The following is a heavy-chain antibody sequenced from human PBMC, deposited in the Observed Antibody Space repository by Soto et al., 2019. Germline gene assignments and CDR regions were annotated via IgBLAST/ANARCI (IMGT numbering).Heavy chain of an antibody. Sequence: PGGTLRLSCAASGFTFSNAWINWVRQAPGKGLEWVGRVKSKANTYATAYAASVKGRFTISRDDSKNTAYLQMNSLKTEDTAVYYCSGVDFDGRAFFGVWGKGTTVTVSS. J-gene: IGHJ6*04. D-gene: IGHD3-3*01. CDR3: SGVDFDGRAFFGV. CDR2: VKSKANTYAT. CDR1: GFTFSNAW. V-gene: IGHV3-73*01.